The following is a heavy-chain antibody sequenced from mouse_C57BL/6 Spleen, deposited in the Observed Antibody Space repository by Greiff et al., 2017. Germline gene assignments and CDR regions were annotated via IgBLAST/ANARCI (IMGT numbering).Heavy chain of an antibody. CDR2: IYPGGGYT. CDR3: ARRGYDYDDEGFDY. V-gene: IGHV1-63*01. Sequence: VQLQQSGAELVRPGTSVKMSCKASGYTFTNYWIGWAKQRPGHGLEWIGDIYPGGGYTNYNEKFKGKATLTADKSSSTAYMQFSSLTSEDSAIYYCARRGYDYDDEGFDYWGQGTTLTVSS. J-gene: IGHJ2*01. CDR1: GYTFTNYW. D-gene: IGHD2-4*01.